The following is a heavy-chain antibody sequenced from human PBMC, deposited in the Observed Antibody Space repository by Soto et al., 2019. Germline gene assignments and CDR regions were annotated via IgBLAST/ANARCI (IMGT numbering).Heavy chain of an antibody. CDR1: GFTFSSYA. CDR3: ARGTVTTGY. J-gene: IGHJ4*02. D-gene: IGHD4-17*01. CDR2: ISYDGSNK. V-gene: IGHV3-30-3*01. Sequence: QVQLVESGGGVVQPGRSLRLSCAASGFTFSSYAMQWVRQAPGKGLEWVAVISYDGSNKYYADSVKGRFTISRDNSKNTLYLQMNSLRAEDTAVYYCARGTVTTGYWGQGTLVTVSS.